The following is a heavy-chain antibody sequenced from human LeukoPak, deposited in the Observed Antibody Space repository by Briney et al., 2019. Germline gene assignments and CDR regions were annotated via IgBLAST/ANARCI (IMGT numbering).Heavy chain of an antibody. J-gene: IGHJ4*02. D-gene: IGHD3-10*01. Sequence: PSETLSLTCAISGVYISSGAYSWSWIRQPPGKGLEWIGYIHHSGSTHYNPSLKGRVTISVDRSSNQFSLKLSSVTAADTAVYYCARVVTMVRGVISILYYFDYWGQGNQVAVSS. CDR1: GVYISSGAYS. V-gene: IGHV4-30-2*01. CDR3: ARVVTMVRGVISILYYFDY. CDR2: IHHSGST.